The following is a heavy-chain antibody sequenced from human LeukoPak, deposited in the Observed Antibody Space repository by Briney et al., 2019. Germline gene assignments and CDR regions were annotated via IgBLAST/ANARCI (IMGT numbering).Heavy chain of an antibody. CDR2: ISAYNGNT. D-gene: IGHD1/OR15-1a*01. V-gene: IGHV1-18*01. CDR3: ARNINAEYYYYYMDV. Sequence: GASVKVSCKASGYTFTSYGISWVRQAPGQGLEWMGWISAYNGNTNYAQKLQGRVTMTTDTSMSTAYMELRSLRSDDTAVYYCARNINAEYYYYYMDVWGKGTTVTVSS. CDR1: GYTFTSYG. J-gene: IGHJ6*03.